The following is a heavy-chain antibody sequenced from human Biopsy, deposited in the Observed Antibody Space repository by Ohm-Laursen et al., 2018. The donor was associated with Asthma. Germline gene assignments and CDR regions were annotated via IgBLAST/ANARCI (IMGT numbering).Heavy chain of an antibody. Sequence: TLSLTCIVSGGSMSSSSYYWGWIRQPPGKGLEWMGSISYTGSAYHNPSLKSRVTISVDTSKNQFSLNLSSVTAADTAVYYCARWGSFGFDYWGQGTLVTVSS. CDR3: ARWGSFGFDY. CDR2: ISYTGSA. D-gene: IGHD7-27*01. J-gene: IGHJ4*02. CDR1: GGSMSSSSYY. V-gene: IGHV4-39*07.